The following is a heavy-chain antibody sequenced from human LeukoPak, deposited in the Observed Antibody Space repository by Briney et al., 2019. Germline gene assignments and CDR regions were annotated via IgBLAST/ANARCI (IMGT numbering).Heavy chain of an antibody. CDR1: GYTFTSYG. D-gene: IGHD2-2*02. J-gene: IGHJ5*02. Sequence: ASVKVSCKASGYTFTSYGISWVRQAPGQGLEWMGWISAYNGNTNYAQKFQGRVTITADKSTSTAYMELSSLRSEDTAVYYCASYCSSTSCHSPWGQGTLVTVSS. CDR3: ASYCSSTSCHSP. V-gene: IGHV1-18*01. CDR2: ISAYNGNT.